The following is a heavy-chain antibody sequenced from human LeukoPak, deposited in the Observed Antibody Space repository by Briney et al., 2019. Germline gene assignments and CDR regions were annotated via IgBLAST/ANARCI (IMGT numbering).Heavy chain of an antibody. J-gene: IGHJ3*02. CDR3: AREVIMVWDALDI. CDR2: INTDGSST. V-gene: IGHV3-74*01. D-gene: IGHD3-10*01. Sequence: RGGSLRLSCAASGFTFSSYWMHWVRQAPGKGLVWVSRINTDGSSTTYADSVKGRFTISRDNAKNTLYLQMNGLRAEGTAVYYCAREVIMVWDALDIWGQGTMVTVSS. CDR1: GFTFSSYW.